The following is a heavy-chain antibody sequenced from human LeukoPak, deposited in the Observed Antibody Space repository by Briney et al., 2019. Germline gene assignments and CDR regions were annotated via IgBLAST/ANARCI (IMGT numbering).Heavy chain of an antibody. J-gene: IGHJ4*02. CDR1: GGSISSYY. Sequence: SETLSLTCTVSGGSISSYYWSWIRQPPGKGLEWIGYIYYSGSTNYNPSLKSRVTISVDTSKNQFSLKLSFVTAADTAVYYCARAVDTAMVLDYWGQGTLVTVSS. CDR3: ARAVDTAMVLDY. CDR2: IYYSGST. D-gene: IGHD5-18*01. V-gene: IGHV4-59*01.